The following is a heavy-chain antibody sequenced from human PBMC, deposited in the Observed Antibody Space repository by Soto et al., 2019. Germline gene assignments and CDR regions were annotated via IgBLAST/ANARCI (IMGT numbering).Heavy chain of an antibody. CDR1: GGSISSYY. Sequence: TVSGGSISSYYWSWIRQPPGKGLEWIGYIYYSGSTNYNPSLKSRVTISVDTSKNQFSLKLSSVTAADTAVYYCARERPEGGKDVWGQGTTVTVSS. CDR2: IYYSGST. J-gene: IGHJ6*02. D-gene: IGHD6-25*01. CDR3: ARERPEGGKDV. V-gene: IGHV4-59*01.